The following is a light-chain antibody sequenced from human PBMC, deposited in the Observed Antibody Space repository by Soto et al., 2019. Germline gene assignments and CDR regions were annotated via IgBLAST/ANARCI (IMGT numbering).Light chain of an antibody. CDR1: QSVRSS. J-gene: IGKJ1*01. Sequence: EVLMTQSPGTLSVSPGETATLSCRASQSVRSSLAWYQHKPGQAPRLLIHSASFRATGIPARFRGSGSGTEFTLTIPSLQSEDFAVYYCQQYGNWPPWTFGQGTKVDIK. CDR3: QQYGNWPPWT. V-gene: IGKV3-15*01. CDR2: SAS.